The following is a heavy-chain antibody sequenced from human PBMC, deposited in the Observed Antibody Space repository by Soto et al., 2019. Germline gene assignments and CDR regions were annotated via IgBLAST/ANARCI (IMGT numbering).Heavy chain of an antibody. CDR1: GFTFSSYA. CDR2: ISGSGGST. D-gene: IGHD4-17*01. V-gene: IGHV3-23*01. Sequence: GGSLRLYCAASGFTFSSYAMSWVRQAPGKGLEWVSGISGSGGSTYYADSVKGRFTVSRDNSKNTLYLQMNSLRAEDTAVYYCAKDRYGVDYWGQGTLVTVSS. J-gene: IGHJ4*02. CDR3: AKDRYGVDY.